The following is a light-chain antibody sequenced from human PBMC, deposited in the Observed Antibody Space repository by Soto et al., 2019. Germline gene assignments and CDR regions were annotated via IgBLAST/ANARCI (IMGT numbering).Light chain of an antibody. CDR1: SSDVGGYNY. CDR2: DVN. CDR3: SSYTSSSPLVV. V-gene: IGLV2-14*01. Sequence: QSVLTQPASVSGSPGQSITISCTGTSSDVGGYNYVSWYQQHPGKAPKLMIYDVNSRPSGVSNRFSGSKSGNTASLTISGLQAEDEADYYCSSYTSSSPLVVFGGGTKLTVL. J-gene: IGLJ2*01.